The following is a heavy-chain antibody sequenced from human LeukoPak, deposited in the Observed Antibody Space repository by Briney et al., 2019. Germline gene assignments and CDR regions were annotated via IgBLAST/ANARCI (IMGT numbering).Heavy chain of an antibody. CDR2: ISDGSTYT. J-gene: IGHJ3*02. Sequence: GGSLRLSCAASGFTFSDYSMTWIRQAPGKGLEWVSYISDGSTYTNYADSVKGRFTISRDNAKNSLFLQMNSLRAEDTAIYYCARAHIVVIPAAISVAFDIWGQGTMVTVSS. CDR3: ARAHIVVIPAAISVAFDI. D-gene: IGHD2-2*01. V-gene: IGHV3-11*05. CDR1: GFTFSDYS.